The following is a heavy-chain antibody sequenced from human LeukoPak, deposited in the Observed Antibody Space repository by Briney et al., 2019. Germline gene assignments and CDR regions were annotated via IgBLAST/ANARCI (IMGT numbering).Heavy chain of an antibody. CDR3: AELGITMIGGV. V-gene: IGHV3-48*04. CDR2: ISSSGSTI. CDR1: GFTFSSFS. J-gene: IGHJ6*04. Sequence: GGSLRLSCAASGFTFSSFSMNWVRQAPGKGLEWVSYISSSGSTIYYADSVKGRFTISRDNAKNSLYLQMNSLRAEDTAVYYCAELGITMIGGVWGKGTTVTISS. D-gene: IGHD3-10*02.